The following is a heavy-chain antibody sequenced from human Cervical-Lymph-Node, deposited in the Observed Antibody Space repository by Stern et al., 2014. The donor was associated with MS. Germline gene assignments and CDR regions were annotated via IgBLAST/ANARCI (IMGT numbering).Heavy chain of an antibody. J-gene: IGHJ4*02. CDR2: IKSTTDGGTT. V-gene: IGHV3-15*01. Sequence: EVQLVESGGGLVKPGGSLRLSCAASGITFSGTWMNWVRQAPGKGLEWVGRIKSTTDGGTTDYVAPVKSRFTISRDDSKNTVYLQMNSLKSEDTGIYYCTTVLSWGQGTLVTVSS. CDR1: GITFSGTW. CDR3: TTVLS.